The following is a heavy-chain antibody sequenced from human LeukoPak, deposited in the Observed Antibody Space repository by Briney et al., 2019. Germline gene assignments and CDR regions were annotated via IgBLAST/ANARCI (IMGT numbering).Heavy chain of an antibody. J-gene: IGHJ3*02. CDR1: GFTYSYFA. Sequence: GGSLRLSCVASGFTYSYFAIHWVRQAPGKGLEWVAIISYDGSNKFYADSVKGRFTISRDNSKNTLYLQMNSLRAEDTAVYYCARGPYGSSGTPDAFDIWGQGTMVTVSS. CDR2: ISYDGSNK. V-gene: IGHV3-30*14. D-gene: IGHD3-10*01. CDR3: ARGPYGSSGTPDAFDI.